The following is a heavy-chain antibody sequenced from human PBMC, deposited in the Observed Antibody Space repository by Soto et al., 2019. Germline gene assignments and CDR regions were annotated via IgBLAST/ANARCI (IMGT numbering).Heavy chain of an antibody. CDR3: VKDRDSNSWPSRDV. Sequence: QVHMVQSGAEVKKPGASVNVSCKTSGYTFTRNGISWVRQAPGQGLEWMGRISPNSGTIKYAQKLQGRGSMTTDTSTRTAYMELRSLRSNDTAVNYCVKDRDSNSWPSRDVWGPGTTVIVSS. V-gene: IGHV1-18*01. CDR2: ISPNSGTI. CDR1: GYTFTRNG. D-gene: IGHD3-22*01. J-gene: IGHJ6*02.